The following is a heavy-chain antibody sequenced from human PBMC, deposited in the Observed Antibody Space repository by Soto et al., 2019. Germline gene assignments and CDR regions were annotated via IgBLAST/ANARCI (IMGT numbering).Heavy chain of an antibody. CDR3: ARGTTGRETYYFDY. V-gene: IGHV4-34*01. Sequence: SETLSLTCAVYGGSFSGYYWSWIRQPPGKGLEWIGEINHSGSTNYNPSLKSRVTISVDTSKNQFSLKLSSVTAADTAVYYCARGTTGRETYYFDYWGQGTLVTVSS. CDR1: GGSFSGYY. J-gene: IGHJ4*02. D-gene: IGHD1-26*01. CDR2: INHSGST.